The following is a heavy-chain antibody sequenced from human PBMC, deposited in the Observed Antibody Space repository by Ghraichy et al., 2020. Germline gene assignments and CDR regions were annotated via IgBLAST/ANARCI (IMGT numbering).Heavy chain of an antibody. D-gene: IGHD1-26*01. J-gene: IGHJ5*02. CDR1: GYSFTSYC. V-gene: IGHV5-10-1*01. CDR2: IDPSDSYT. CDR3: ARRASGSYSPDWFDP. Sequence: GESLNISCKGSGYSFTSYCISWVRQMPGKGLEWMGRIDPSDSYTNYSPSFQGHVTISADKSISTAYLQWSSLKASDTAMYYCARRASGSYSPDWFDPWGQGTLVTVSS.